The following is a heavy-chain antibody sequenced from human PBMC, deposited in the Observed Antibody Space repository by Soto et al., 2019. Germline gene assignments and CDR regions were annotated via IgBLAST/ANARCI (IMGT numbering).Heavy chain of an antibody. CDR2: IYPSGTS. CDR1: GDSISGGGFS. D-gene: IGHD6-19*01. Sequence: SETLSLTCAVSGDSISGGGFSWNWIRQSPGKGLEWIGYIYPSGTSYYNPFLKSRVTISVDKSQNQFSLRLSSVTAADTAVYYCARGLKQWLRFFDYWGQGTLVTVSS. CDR3: ARGLKQWLRFFDY. J-gene: IGHJ4*02. V-gene: IGHV4-30-2*06.